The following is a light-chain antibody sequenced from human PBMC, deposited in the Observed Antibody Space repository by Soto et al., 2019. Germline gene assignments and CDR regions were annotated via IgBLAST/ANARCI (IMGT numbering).Light chain of an antibody. V-gene: IGKV3-20*01. CDR3: QQYGSSSWT. CDR2: GAS. Sequence: ETVLTQSAGTLSFSPGERATFSCRASQSVSRNYLAWYQQKPGQAPRLLIYGASSRATGIPDRFSGSGSGTDFTLIISRLEHEDFAVYYCQQYGSSSWTFGQGTKVDIK. J-gene: IGKJ1*01. CDR1: QSVSRNY.